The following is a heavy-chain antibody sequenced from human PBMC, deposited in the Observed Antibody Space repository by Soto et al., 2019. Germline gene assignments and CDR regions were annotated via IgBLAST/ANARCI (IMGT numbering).Heavy chain of an antibody. J-gene: IGHJ5*02. CDR2: IKQDGSEK. D-gene: IGHD3-3*01. V-gene: IGHV3-7*01. CDR1: GFTFSSYW. Sequence: HPGGSLRLSCAASGFTFSSYWMSWVRQGPGKGLEWVANIKQDGSEKYYVDSVKGRFTISRDNAKNSLYLQMNSLRAEDTAVYYCARDRLDFWSGYPYNWFDPWGQGTLVTVSS. CDR3: ARDRLDFWSGYPYNWFDP.